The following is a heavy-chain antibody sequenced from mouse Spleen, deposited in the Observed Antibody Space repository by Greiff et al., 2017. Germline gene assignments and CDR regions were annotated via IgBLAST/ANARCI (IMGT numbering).Heavy chain of an antibody. CDR1: GFTFSDYY. V-gene: IGHV5-4*02. J-gene: IGHJ2*01. CDR2: ISDGGSYT. CDR3: ARDGYLDY. Sequence: EVKLVESGGGLVKPGGSLKLSCAASGFTFSDYYMYWVRQTPEKRLEWVATISDGGSYTYYPDSVKGRFTISRDNAKNNLYLQMSSLRSEDTAMYYCARDGYLDYWGQGTTLTVSS.